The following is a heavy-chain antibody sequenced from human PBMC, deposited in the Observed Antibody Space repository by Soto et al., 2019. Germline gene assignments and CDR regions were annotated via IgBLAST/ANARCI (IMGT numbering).Heavy chain of an antibody. V-gene: IGHV3-30*18. CDR3: AKDLKVSGGFHGSLNYYYGMDV. CDR1: GFSFTNHG. J-gene: IGHJ6*02. Sequence: QVQLAESGGGVVQPGRSLRISCAASGFSFTNHGMQWVRQAPGKGLEWVAVISYDGNVKYYTDSVKGRFTISRDNSQSTLFFQMDSLRPEDAAVYYCAKDLKVSGGFHGSLNYYYGMDVWGQGTTVTVSS. CDR2: ISYDGNVK. D-gene: IGHD3-10*01.